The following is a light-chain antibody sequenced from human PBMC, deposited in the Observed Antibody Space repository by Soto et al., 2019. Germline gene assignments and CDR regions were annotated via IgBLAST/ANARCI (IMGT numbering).Light chain of an antibody. Sequence: ELVLTQSPGTLSLSPGERATLSCRASESVNSNYLAWYQQKPGQAPRLLIYGASSRATGMPDRFSGSGSGTDFTRTISRLEPEAFAVYYCQQYCSSSLTFGGGTKVEIK. CDR3: QQYCSSSLT. V-gene: IGKV3-20*01. CDR1: ESVNSNY. CDR2: GAS. J-gene: IGKJ4*01.